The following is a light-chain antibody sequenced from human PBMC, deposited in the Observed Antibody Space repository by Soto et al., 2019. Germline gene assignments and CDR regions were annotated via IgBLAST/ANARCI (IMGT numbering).Light chain of an antibody. CDR1: SSDVGSFNL. Sequence: QSVLTQPASVSGSPGQSITISCTGTSSDVGSFNLVSWYQHHPGKDPKLMIYEGSKRPSGVSDRFSGSKSGNTASLTISGLQAEDEADYYCCSYAGSSTHVVFGGGTKVTVL. CDR3: CSYAGSSTHVV. J-gene: IGLJ2*01. CDR2: EGS. V-gene: IGLV2-23*01.